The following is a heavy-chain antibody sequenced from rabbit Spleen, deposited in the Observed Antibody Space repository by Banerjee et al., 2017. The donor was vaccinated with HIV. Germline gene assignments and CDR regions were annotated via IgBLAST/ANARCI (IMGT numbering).Heavy chain of an antibody. CDR1: GVSFSSSSY. Sequence: QSLEESGGDLVKPGASLTLTCTASGVSFSSSSYICWVRQAPGKGLEWIACIATGSSGFTYFATWAKGRFTCSKTSSTAVTLQMTSLTVADTATYFCARDTGTSFSTYGMDLWGQGTLVTVS. D-gene: IGHD8-1*01. V-gene: IGHV1S40*01. CDR3: ARDTGTSFSTYGMDL. CDR2: IATGSSGFT. J-gene: IGHJ6*01.